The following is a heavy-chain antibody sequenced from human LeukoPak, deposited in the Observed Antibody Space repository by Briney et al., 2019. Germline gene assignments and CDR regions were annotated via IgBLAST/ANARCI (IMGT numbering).Heavy chain of an antibody. CDR2: FDPEDGET. Sequence: ASVKVSCKVSGYTLTELSMHWVRQAPGKGLEWMGGFDPEDGETIYAQKFQGRVTLTRDTSTNTAYLELSSLKYEDTAVYFCTRRVVLTRCNRCNWFDPWGQGTLVTVSS. CDR1: GYTLTELS. D-gene: IGHD2/OR15-2a*01. CDR3: TRRVVLTRCNRCNWFDP. V-gene: IGHV1-24*01. J-gene: IGHJ5*02.